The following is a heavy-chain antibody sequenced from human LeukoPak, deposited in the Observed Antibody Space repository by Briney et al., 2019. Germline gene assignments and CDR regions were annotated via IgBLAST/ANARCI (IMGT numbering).Heavy chain of an antibody. V-gene: IGHV4-39*07. CDR3: ARVSPVRARPYYYYMDV. CDR1: GGSISSSSYY. CDR2: ISYTGST. D-gene: IGHD6-6*01. J-gene: IGHJ6*03. Sequence: PSETLSLTCTVSGGSISSSSYYWAWIRQPPGKGLEWVGSISYTGSTSYSPSLKSRVTISADTSKNQFSLKLSSVTAADTAVYYCARVSPVRARPYYYYMDVWGKGTTVTVSS.